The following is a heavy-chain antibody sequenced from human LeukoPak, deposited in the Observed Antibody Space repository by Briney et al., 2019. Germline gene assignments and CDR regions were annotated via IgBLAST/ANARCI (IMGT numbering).Heavy chain of an antibody. Sequence: ASVLVFCKASGYTFTSYYMHWVRQAPGQGLEWTGVINPSGGSTSYAQKFQGRVTMTRDTSTSTVYMELSSLRSEDTAVYYCARGLEMTTVTPEGYWGQGTLVTVSS. J-gene: IGHJ4*02. CDR1: GYTFTSYY. CDR2: INPSGGST. D-gene: IGHD4-17*01. V-gene: IGHV1-46*01. CDR3: ARGLEMTTVTPEGY.